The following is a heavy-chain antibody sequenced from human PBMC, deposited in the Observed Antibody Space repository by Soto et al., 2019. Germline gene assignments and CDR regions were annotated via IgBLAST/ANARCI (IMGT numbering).Heavy chain of an antibody. CDR2: ISFYNGNT. J-gene: IGHJ4*02. CDR3: AKGGYYDRRGPPMFDYIDS. CDR1: GHTFTSYG. Sequence: GASVKVSCKASGHTFTSYGISWVRQARGQGLEWMGWISFYNGNTNYAQKFQGRVTMTTDTSTSTAYMELRRLRSDDTAVYFCAKGGYYDRRGPPMFDYIDSWGQGTLVTVSS. D-gene: IGHD3-22*01. V-gene: IGHV1-18*01.